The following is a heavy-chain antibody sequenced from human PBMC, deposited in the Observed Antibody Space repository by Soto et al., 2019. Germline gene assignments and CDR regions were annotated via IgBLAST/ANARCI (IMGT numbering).Heavy chain of an antibody. J-gene: IGHJ3*02. CDR3: ARERVLRYFGWSHDAFYI. V-gene: IGHV3-11*05. CDR2: ISSSSSYT. Sequence: AAASMSHWLGAAEGTIGDYGRSWLRQAPGKGLEWVSYISSSSSYTNYADSVKGRFTISRDNAKNSLYLQMNSLRAEDTAVYYCARERVLRYFGWSHDAFYIWGQGTMATVSS. D-gene: IGHD3-9*01. CDR1: EGTIGDYG.